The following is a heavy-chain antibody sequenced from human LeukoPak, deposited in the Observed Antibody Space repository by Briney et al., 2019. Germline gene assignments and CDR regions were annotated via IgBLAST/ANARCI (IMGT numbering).Heavy chain of an antibody. J-gene: IGHJ3*02. CDR1: GGSISSSSYY. Sequence: SETLSLTCTVSGGSISSSSYYWGWIRQPPGKGLEWSGSIYYSGSTYYNPSLKSRITISVDTSKNQFSLKLSSVTAADTAVYYCARRSIVGATSAGNAFDIWGQGTMVTVSS. CDR3: ARRSIVGATSAGNAFDI. CDR2: IYYSGST. D-gene: IGHD1-26*01. V-gene: IGHV4-39*01.